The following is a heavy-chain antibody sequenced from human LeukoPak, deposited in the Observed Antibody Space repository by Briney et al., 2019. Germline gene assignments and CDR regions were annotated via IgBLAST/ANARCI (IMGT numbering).Heavy chain of an antibody. CDR1: DGSISSSSYN. V-gene: IGHV4-39*01. J-gene: IGHJ4*02. D-gene: IGHD1-14*01. Sequence: PSKTLSLTCTVSDGSISSSSYNWGRIRQPPGKGLDWIGSIYYSGSTYYNPSLKSRVTISVDTSKNQFSLKLSSVTGADAAVYYCASTIRGGPYFDYWGQGTLVTVSS. CDR2: IYYSGST. CDR3: ASTIRGGPYFDY.